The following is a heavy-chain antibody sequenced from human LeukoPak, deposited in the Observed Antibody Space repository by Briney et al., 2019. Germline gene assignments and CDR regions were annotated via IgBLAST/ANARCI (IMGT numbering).Heavy chain of an antibody. D-gene: IGHD5-18*01. CDR3: AKGAVDTAMAGDAFDI. V-gene: IGHV3-30*18. CDR2: ISYDGSNK. Sequence: GGSLRLSCAASGFTFSSFTMNWVRQAPGKGLEWVAVISYDGSNKYYADSVKGRFTISRDNSKNTLYLQMNSLRAEDTAVYYCAKGAVDTAMAGDAFDIWGQGTMVTVSS. J-gene: IGHJ3*02. CDR1: GFTFSSFT.